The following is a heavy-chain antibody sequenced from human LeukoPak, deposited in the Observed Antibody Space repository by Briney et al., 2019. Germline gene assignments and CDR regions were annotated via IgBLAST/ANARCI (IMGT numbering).Heavy chain of an antibody. Sequence: SETLSLTCNVSGASMSSNYWSWIRQPPGKGLEWIGYIYHSGNTNYSPSLESRVTMSVDESKNQFSLRVHFVSAADTAVYYCASTRRAAVAGRFDSWGQGALVTVSS. CDR1: GASMSSNY. D-gene: IGHD6-19*01. CDR3: ASTRRAAVAGRFDS. V-gene: IGHV4-4*09. J-gene: IGHJ4*02. CDR2: IYHSGNT.